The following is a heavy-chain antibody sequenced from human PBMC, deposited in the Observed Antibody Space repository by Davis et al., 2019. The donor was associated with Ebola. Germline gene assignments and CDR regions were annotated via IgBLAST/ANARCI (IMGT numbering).Heavy chain of an antibody. CDR1: GYTFTSYG. J-gene: IGHJ6*02. D-gene: IGHD4-23*01. CDR3: ARDPARLRWPNVYYYYYGMDV. CDR2: ISAYNGNT. V-gene: IGHV1-18*01. Sequence: ASVKVSCKASGYTFTSYGISWVRQAPGQGLEWMGWISAYNGNTNYAQKLQGRVTMTTDTSTSTAYMELRSLRSDDTAVYYCARDPARLRWPNVYYYYYGMDVWGQGTTVTVSS.